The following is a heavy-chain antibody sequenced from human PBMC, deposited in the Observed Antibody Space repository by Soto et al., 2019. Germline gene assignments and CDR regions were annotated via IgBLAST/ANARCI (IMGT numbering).Heavy chain of an antibody. CDR2: IIPILGIA. D-gene: IGHD2-2*01. J-gene: IGHJ4*02. Sequence: QVQLEHSGAEVKKAGSSVKVSCKASGGTFSSYTISWVRQAPGEGLEWMGRIIPILGIANYAQKFQGRVTITADKSTSTAYMELSSLRSEDTAVYYWASTQGRTVVTGLWGQGTLVTVSS. V-gene: IGHV1-69*02. CDR3: ASTQGRTVVTGL. CDR1: GGTFSSYT.